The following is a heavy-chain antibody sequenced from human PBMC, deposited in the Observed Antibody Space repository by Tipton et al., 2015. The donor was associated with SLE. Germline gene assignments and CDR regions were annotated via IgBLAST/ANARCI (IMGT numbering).Heavy chain of an antibody. D-gene: IGHD3-9*01. CDR1: GFPFGDYA. J-gene: IGHJ4*02. V-gene: IGHV3-49*04. CDR2: MRSQAHGGAI. CDR3: TRDRADILTGFDY. Sequence: SLRLSCTASGFPFGDYALSWVRQAPGMGMEWVGCMRSQAHGGAIKYAASVKGRFTISRDDSKSIAYLQMDSLKTEDTALYYCTRDRADILTGFDYWGQGTLLTVSS.